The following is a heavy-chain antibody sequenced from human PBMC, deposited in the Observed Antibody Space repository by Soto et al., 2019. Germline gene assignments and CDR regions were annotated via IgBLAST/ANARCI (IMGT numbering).Heavy chain of an antibody. Sequence: QLQLQESGPGLVKPSETLSLTCTVSGGSISSSSYYWGWIRQPPGKGLEWIGSIYYSGSTYYNPSLKSRVTISVDTSMNKFTLKLSSVTAADTAVYYCARRGYTMVRGVITYYFDYWGQGTLVTVSS. J-gene: IGHJ4*02. V-gene: IGHV4-39*01. D-gene: IGHD3-10*01. CDR3: ARRGYTMVRGVITYYFDY. CDR1: GGSISSSSYY. CDR2: IYYSGST.